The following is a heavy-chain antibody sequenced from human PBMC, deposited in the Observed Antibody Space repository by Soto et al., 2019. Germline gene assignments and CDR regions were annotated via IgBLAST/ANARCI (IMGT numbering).Heavy chain of an antibody. D-gene: IGHD1-7*01. V-gene: IGHV6-1*01. CDR2: TYYRSKWYN. Sequence: PSHTLSLTCAISGDSVSSNSAAWNLIRQSPSRGLEWLGRTYYRSKWYNDYAVSVKSRITINPDTSKNQFSLQLNSVTPEDTAVYYCAREGLSWNYGAFDIWGQGTMVTVSS. CDR1: GDSVSSNSAA. J-gene: IGHJ3*02. CDR3: AREGLSWNYGAFDI.